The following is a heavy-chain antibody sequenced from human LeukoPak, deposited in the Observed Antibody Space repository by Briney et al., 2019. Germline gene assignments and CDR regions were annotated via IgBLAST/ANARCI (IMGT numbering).Heavy chain of an antibody. D-gene: IGHD2-2*02. CDR1: GFTFSDYY. J-gene: IGHJ6*02. CDR3: ARDLGYCSSTSCYTVVSYYYYGMDV. Sequence: PGGSLRLSCAASGFTFSDYYMSWIRQAPGKGLEWVSYISSCGSTIYYADSVKGRFTISRDNAKNSLYLQMNSLRAEDTAVYYCARDLGYCSSTSCYTVVSYYYYGMDVWGQGTTVTVSS. CDR2: ISSCGSTI. V-gene: IGHV3-11*01.